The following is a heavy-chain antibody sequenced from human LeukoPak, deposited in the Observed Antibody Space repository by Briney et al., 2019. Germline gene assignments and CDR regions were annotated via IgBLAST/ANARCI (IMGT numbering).Heavy chain of an antibody. CDR3: ARDRDYGTFDY. Sequence: GGSLRLSCAASGFTFSRNGMAWVRQAPGKGLEWVSSISVRGTYIYYSDSVKGRFTISRDNAKNSPYLEMKSLRAEDTAAYFCARDRDYGTFDYWGQGTLVTVSS. J-gene: IGHJ4*02. D-gene: IGHD4-17*01. CDR2: ISVRGTYI. CDR1: GFTFSRNG. V-gene: IGHV3-21*01.